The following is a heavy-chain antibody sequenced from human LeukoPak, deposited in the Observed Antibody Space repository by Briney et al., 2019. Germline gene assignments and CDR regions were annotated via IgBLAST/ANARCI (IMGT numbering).Heavy chain of an antibody. V-gene: IGHV3-73*01. Sequence: PGGSLRLSCAASGFTFSGSAMHWVRQASGKGLEWVGRIRSKANSYATAYAASVKGRFTISRDDSKNTAYLQMNSLKTEDTAVYYCTRQYDILTGYENPYYYYYYMDVWGKGTTVTISS. CDR3: TRQYDILTGYENPYYYYYYMDV. CDR1: GFTFSGSA. CDR2: IRSKANSYAT. D-gene: IGHD3-9*01. J-gene: IGHJ6*03.